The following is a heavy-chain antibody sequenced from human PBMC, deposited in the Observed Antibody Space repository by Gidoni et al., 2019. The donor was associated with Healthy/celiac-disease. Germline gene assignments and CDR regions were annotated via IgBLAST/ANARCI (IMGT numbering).Heavy chain of an antibody. J-gene: IGHJ6*02. Sequence: QVQLVESGGGVVQPGRSLRLSCAASGFTFSSYGMHWVRQAPGKGLEWVAVISYDGSNKYYADSVKGRFTSSRDNSKNPLYLQMNSLRAEDTAVYYCAKDHLRGYSGYGGSYYYYGMDVWGQGTTVTVSS. D-gene: IGHD5-12*01. V-gene: IGHV3-30*18. CDR1: GFTFSSYG. CDR3: AKDHLRGYSGYGGSYYYYGMDV. CDR2: ISYDGSNK.